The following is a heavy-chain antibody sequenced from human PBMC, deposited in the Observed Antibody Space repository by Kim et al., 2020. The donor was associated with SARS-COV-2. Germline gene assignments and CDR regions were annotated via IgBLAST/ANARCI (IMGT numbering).Heavy chain of an antibody. J-gene: IGHJ4*02. CDR2: IDYSGST. D-gene: IGHD2-2*01. CDR3: ARRSCSSTRCHQFDI. V-gene: IGHV4-59*08. CDR1: GGSISSYF. Sequence: SETLSLTCTVSGGSISSYFWSWIRQPPGKGLEWIGYIDYSGSTDYTPSLKSRDTISVATSKNQFSLKPTSVTAADTAVYYCARRSCSSTRCHQFDIWGQGTLVTVSS.